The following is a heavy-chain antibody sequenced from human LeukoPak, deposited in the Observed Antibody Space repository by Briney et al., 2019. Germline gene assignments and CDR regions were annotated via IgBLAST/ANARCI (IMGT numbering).Heavy chain of an antibody. Sequence: GGSLRLSCAGSGFKFYDYAIHWVRHPPGKGLEWVAIISWNGVFMDYADSVKGRFTISRDNVKNSLYLDMNSLRPEDTAFYYCAKVRGTFSSGFYFDSWGQGTLVTVSS. CDR3: AKVRGTFSSGFYFDS. D-gene: IGHD6-25*01. CDR2: ISWNGVFM. V-gene: IGHV3-9*01. J-gene: IGHJ4*02. CDR1: GFKFYDYA.